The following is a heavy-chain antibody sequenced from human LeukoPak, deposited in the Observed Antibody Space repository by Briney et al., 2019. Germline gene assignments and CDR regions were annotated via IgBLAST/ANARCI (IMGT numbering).Heavy chain of an antibody. CDR3: ARDQRGYGSGIYDY. V-gene: IGHV1-18*01. D-gene: IGHD3-10*01. CDR1: GGTFSSYG. Sequence: ASVKVSCKASGGTFSSYGISWVRQAPGQGLEWMGWISAYNGNTNYAQKLQGRVTMTTDTSTSTAYMELRSLRSDDTAVYYCARDQRGYGSGIYDYWGQGTLVTVSS. J-gene: IGHJ4*02. CDR2: ISAYNGNT.